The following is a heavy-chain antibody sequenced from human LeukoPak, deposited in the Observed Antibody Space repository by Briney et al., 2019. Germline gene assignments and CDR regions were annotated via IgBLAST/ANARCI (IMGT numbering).Heavy chain of an antibody. J-gene: IGHJ4*02. D-gene: IGHD3-10*01. CDR3: ARSVKRGVFDY. CDR2: ISSSSSTI. CDR1: GFTFSSYS. V-gene: IGHV3-48*04. Sequence: PGGSLRLSCAASGFTFSSYSMNWVRQAPGKGLEWVSYISSSSSTIYYADSVKGRFTISRDNAKNSLYLQMNSLRAEDTAVYYCARSVKRGVFDYWGQGTLVTVSS.